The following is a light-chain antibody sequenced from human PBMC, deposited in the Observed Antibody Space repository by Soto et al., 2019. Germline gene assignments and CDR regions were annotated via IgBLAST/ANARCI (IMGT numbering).Light chain of an antibody. CDR2: AAS. V-gene: IGKV1-12*01. J-gene: IGKJ4*01. Sequence: IQITQSPSSVSASVGDTVTITCRASQLISSWLSWYQHKPGKAPKLLLYAASNLQSGVPSRFSGSESGTYFTRTISRLQPEDFATYFCQQAISFPLTFAGGTKVEI. CDR3: QQAISFPLT. CDR1: QLISSW.